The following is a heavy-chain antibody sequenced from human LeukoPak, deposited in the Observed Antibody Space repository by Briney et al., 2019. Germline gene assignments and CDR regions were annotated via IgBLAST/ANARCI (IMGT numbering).Heavy chain of an antibody. CDR2: INQSGST. V-gene: IGHV4-4*02. CDR1: GGSISSSNW. J-gene: IGHJ4*02. CDR3: ARYVPVKTGPTRASFDF. Sequence: SETLSLTCAVSGGSISSSNWWSWVRQPPGKGLEWIGEINQSGSTNCDPSLKSRVTMSIDTSKSQFYLNLRSVTAADTAVYYCARYVPVKTGPTRASFDFWGQGALVTVSS. D-gene: IGHD1-1*01.